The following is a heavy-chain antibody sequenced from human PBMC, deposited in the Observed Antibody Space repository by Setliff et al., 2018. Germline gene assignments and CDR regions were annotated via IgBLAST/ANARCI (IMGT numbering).Heavy chain of an antibody. V-gene: IGHV1-69*05. Sequence: SVKVSCKASGGTFSSYTISWVRQAPGQGLEWMGGIIPIFGTANYAQKFQGRVTITTDESTSTAYMELSSLRSEDTAVHYCARGPRNVVVVAATPSYFDYWGQGTLVTVSS. J-gene: IGHJ4*02. D-gene: IGHD2-15*01. CDR1: GGTFSSYT. CDR3: ARGPRNVVVVAATPSYFDY. CDR2: IIPIFGTA.